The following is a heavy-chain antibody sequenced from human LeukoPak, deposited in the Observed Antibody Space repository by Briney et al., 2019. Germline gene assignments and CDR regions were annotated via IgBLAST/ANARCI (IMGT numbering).Heavy chain of an antibody. Sequence: GGSLRLSCAASGFTFSSYGMHWVRQAPGKGLEWVAVISYDGSNKYYADSVKGRFTISRDNSKNTLYLQMNSLRAGDTAVYYCARGDSSSWYSYYYYGMDVWGQGTTVTVSS. D-gene: IGHD6-13*01. CDR1: GFTFSSYG. CDR2: ISYDGSNK. CDR3: ARGDSSSWYSYYYYGMDV. V-gene: IGHV3-30*03. J-gene: IGHJ6*02.